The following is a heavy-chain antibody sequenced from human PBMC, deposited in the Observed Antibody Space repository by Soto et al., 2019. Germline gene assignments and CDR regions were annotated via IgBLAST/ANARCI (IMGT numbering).Heavy chain of an antibody. J-gene: IGHJ1*01. V-gene: IGHV3-21*01. Sequence: EVQLVESGGGLVKPGGSLRLSCAASGFTFSSYSMNWVRQAPGKGLEWVSSISSSSSYIYYADSVKGRFTISRDNAKNSLYLQMNSLRAEDTAVYYCAKEDNYYYDSSGYRGGFQHWGQGTLVTVSS. CDR3: AKEDNYYYDSSGYRGGFQH. CDR2: ISSSSSYI. D-gene: IGHD3-22*01. CDR1: GFTFSSYS.